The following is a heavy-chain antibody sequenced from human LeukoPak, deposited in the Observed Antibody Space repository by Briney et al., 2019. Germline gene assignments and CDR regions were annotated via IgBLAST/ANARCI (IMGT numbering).Heavy chain of an antibody. D-gene: IGHD3-10*01. CDR1: GFTFSSYA. V-gene: IGHV3-53*01. CDR3: ARSLRVRGVPDYMDV. Sequence: GGSLRLSCAASGFTFSSYAMNWVRQAPGKGLEWVSVIYKNAITYYADTVKGRFTISRDNSKNTLYLQMNSLRADDTAVYYCARSLRVRGVPDYMDVWGKGTTVTVSS. CDR2: IYKNAIT. J-gene: IGHJ6*03.